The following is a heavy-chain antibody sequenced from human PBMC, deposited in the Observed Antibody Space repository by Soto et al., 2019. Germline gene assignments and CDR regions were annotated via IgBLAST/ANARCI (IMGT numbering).Heavy chain of an antibody. V-gene: IGHV3-23*01. CDR3: AKEPYDSSGYYPDR. Sequence: PGGSLRLSCAASGFTFSSYAMSWVRQAPGKGLGWVSAISGSGGSTYYADSVKGRFTISRDNSKNTLYLQMNSLRAEDTAVYYCAKEPYDSSGYYPDRWGQGTLVTVSS. CDR2: ISGSGGST. J-gene: IGHJ5*02. D-gene: IGHD3-22*01. CDR1: GFTFSSYA.